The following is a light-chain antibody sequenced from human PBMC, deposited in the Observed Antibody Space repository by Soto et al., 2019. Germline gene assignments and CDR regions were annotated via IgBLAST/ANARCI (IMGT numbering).Light chain of an antibody. Sequence: VVLTQSPGTLSLSPGEGAALSCRASQSVDNYVAWYQQRPGQAPRLLLYASSRRAPGIPDRFSGSGSGTDFTLTISMLEPEDFAIYDGQQFVNSPSFGQGTKLEIK. V-gene: IGKV3-20*01. CDR1: QSVDNY. J-gene: IGKJ2*03. CDR3: QQFVNSPS. CDR2: ASS.